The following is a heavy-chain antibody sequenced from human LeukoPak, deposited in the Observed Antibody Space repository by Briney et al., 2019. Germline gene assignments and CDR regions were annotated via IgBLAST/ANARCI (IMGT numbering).Heavy chain of an antibody. CDR3: ARGTHSSSPIPLDY. J-gene: IGHJ4*02. V-gene: IGHV4-59*01. Sequence: SETLSLTCTVSGGSISTYYWSWIRQTPGKGLEWIGYIHYSGSTNYNPSLNSRVTISVDTSKNQFSLKVDSVTAADTAVYYCARGTHSSSPIPLDYWGQGTLVTVSS. CDR1: GGSISTYY. D-gene: IGHD6-6*01. CDR2: IHYSGST.